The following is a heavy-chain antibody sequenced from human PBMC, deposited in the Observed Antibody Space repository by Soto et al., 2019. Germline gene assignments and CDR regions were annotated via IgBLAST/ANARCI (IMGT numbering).Heavy chain of an antibody. V-gene: IGHV3-30*18. J-gene: IGHJ6*03. CDR2: ISYDGSNK. Sequence: GGSLRLSCAASGFTFSSYGMHWVRQAPGKGLEWVAVISYDGSNKYYADSVKGLFTISRDNSKNTLYLQMNSLRAEDTAVYYCAKDAVATIRRGYYYYYYMDVWGKGTTVTVSS. CDR3: AKDAVATIRRGYYYYYYMDV. D-gene: IGHD5-12*01. CDR1: GFTFSSYG.